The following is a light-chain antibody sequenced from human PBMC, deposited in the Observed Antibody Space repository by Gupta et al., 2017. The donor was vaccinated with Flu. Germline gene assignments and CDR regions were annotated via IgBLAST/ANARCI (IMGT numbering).Light chain of an antibody. CDR3: QQRSTWPDT. J-gene: IGKJ5*01. CDR2: DAS. V-gene: IGKV3-11*01. Sequence: PATLSWSPGERATLSCRASQSVGRYLAWYQQKPGQAPRLLIYDASNRATGIPARFSGSGSGTDFTLAISSLEPEDFAVYYCQQRSTWPDTFGQGTRLEIK. CDR1: QSVGRY.